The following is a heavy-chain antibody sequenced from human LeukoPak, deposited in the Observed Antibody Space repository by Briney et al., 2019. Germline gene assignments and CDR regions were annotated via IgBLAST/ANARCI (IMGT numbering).Heavy chain of an antibody. J-gene: IGHJ4*02. CDR2: ISSSSSYI. D-gene: IGHD3-10*01. CDR3: AREPNHYYGSGSYYKGTDY. V-gene: IGHV3-21*01. Sequence: GGSLRLSCAASGFTFSSYSMNWVRQAPGKGLEWVSSISSSSSYIYYADSVKGRFTISRDNAKNSLYLQMNSLRAEDTAVYYCAREPNHYYGSGSYYKGTDYWGQGTLATVSS. CDR1: GFTFSSYS.